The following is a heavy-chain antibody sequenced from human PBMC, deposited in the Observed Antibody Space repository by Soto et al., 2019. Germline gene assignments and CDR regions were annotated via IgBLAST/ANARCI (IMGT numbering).Heavy chain of an antibody. CDR3: ATKGDTAMVTAD. CDR2: ISYDGSNK. D-gene: IGHD5-18*01. Sequence: LRLSCAASGFTFSSYAMHWVRQAPGKGLEWVAVISYDGSNKYYADSVKGRFTISRDNSKNTLYLQMNSLRAEDTAVYYCATKGDTAMVTADWGQGTLVTVSS. J-gene: IGHJ4*02. V-gene: IGHV3-30-3*01. CDR1: GFTFSSYA.